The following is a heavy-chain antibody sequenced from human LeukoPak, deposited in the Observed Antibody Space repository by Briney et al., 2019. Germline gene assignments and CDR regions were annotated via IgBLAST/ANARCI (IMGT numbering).Heavy chain of an antibody. CDR1: GFTFSSYA. D-gene: IGHD3-10*01. Sequence: PGGSLRLSCAASGFTFSSYAMSWVRQAPGKGLEWVSAISGSGGSTYYADSVKGRFTISRDNSKNTLYLQMNSLRAEDTAVYYCAKDRLELLLWFGEQDYWGQGTLVTVSS. CDR2: ISGSGGST. CDR3: AKDRLELLLWFGEQDY. V-gene: IGHV3-23*01. J-gene: IGHJ4*02.